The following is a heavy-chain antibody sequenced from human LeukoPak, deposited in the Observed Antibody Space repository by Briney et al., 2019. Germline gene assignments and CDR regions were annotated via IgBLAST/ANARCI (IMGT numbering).Heavy chain of an antibody. CDR1: GFTFSSYA. CDR2: IKQDGSEK. Sequence: GGSLRLSCAASGFTFSSYAMSWVRQAPGKGLEWVANIKQDGSEKYYVDSVKGRFTISRDSAKNSLYLQMNSLRAEDTAVYYCAREYRLGLWNYYYGMDVWGQGTTVTVSS. V-gene: IGHV3-7*01. J-gene: IGHJ6*02. CDR3: AREYRLGLWNYYYGMDV. D-gene: IGHD1-26*01.